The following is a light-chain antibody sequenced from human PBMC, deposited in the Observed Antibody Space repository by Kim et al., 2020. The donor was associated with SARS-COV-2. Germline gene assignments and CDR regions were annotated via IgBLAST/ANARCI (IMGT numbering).Light chain of an antibody. V-gene: IGLV2-8*01. Sequence: SVTISGTGPSKDVGDYNYVTWYQQHPGKAPKVLLYGVTKRPSGVPDRFSGSKSGNTASLTVSGLQPEDEADYYCSSFAASNNVYVFGTGTKVTVL. CDR1: SKDVGDYNY. CDR3: SSFAASNNVYV. CDR2: GVT. J-gene: IGLJ1*01.